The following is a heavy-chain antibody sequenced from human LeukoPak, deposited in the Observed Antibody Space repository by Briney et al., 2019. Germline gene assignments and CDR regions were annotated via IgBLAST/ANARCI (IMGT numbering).Heavy chain of an antibody. J-gene: IGHJ4*02. CDR3: ARGVKSAGTMVRGVRDY. Sequence: ASVKVSCKASGYTFTSYGISWVRQAPGQGLEWMGWISAYNGNTNYAQKLQGRVTMTTDTSASTAYMELRSLRSDDTAVYFCARGVKSAGTMVRGVRDYWGQGTQVTVSS. V-gene: IGHV1-18*01. D-gene: IGHD3-10*01. CDR1: GYTFTSYG. CDR2: ISAYNGNT.